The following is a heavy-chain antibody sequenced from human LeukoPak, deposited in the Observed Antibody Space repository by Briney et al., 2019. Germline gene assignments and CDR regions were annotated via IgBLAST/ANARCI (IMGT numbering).Heavy chain of an antibody. CDR1: GFTFDDYA. Sequence: GGSLRLSCAASGFTFDDYAMHWVRHAPGKGLEWVSGISWNSGSIGYADSVKGRFTISRDNAKNSLYLQMNSLRAEDTAVYYCAREIVVVPVAMTVDYGGNSYWFDPWGQGTLVTVSS. J-gene: IGHJ5*02. D-gene: IGHD2-2*01. CDR3: AREIVVVPVAMTVDYGGNSYWFDP. V-gene: IGHV3-9*01. CDR2: ISWNSGSI.